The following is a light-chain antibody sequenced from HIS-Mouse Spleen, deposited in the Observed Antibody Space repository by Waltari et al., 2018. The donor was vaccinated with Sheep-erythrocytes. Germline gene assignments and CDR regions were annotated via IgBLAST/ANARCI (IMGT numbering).Light chain of an antibody. Sequence: DIQMTQSPSSVSASVGDRVTITCRASQGISSWLAWDQQKPGKAPKLLIYAASSLPSGVSSRFSGSGSGTDFALTISSLQPEDFATYYCQQANSFPITFGQGTRLEIK. CDR1: QGISSW. V-gene: IGKV1-12*01. CDR3: QQANSFPIT. CDR2: AAS. J-gene: IGKJ5*01.